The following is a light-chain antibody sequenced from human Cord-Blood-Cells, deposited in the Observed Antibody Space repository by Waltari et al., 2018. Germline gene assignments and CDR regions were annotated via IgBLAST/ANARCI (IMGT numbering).Light chain of an antibody. Sequence: QSALTQPASVSGSPGQSITISCTGTSSDVGSYNLVSWYQQHPGKAPKLVSYEVSKRPSGVSSRFSGYKSGNTASLTMSGLQAEDEADYYCCSYAGSSTWVFGGGTKLTVL. CDR2: EVS. CDR3: CSYAGSSTWV. CDR1: SSDVGSYNL. J-gene: IGLJ3*02. V-gene: IGLV2-23*02.